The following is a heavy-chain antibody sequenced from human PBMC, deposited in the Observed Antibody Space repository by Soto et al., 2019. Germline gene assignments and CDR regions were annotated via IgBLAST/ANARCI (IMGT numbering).Heavy chain of an antibody. J-gene: IGHJ5*02. Sequence: QVQLQESGPGLVKPSQTLSLTCTVSGDSISSNNNYWSWIRQPPGEVLEWIGFISYSGTTSYSPSLKRRVAISLDTSKNQFSLSLSSVTAADTAVYYCARGRGYSYGLDPWGQGTLVTVSS. CDR2: ISYSGTT. V-gene: IGHV4-30-4*01. D-gene: IGHD5-18*01. CDR1: GDSISSNNNY. CDR3: ARGRGYSYGLDP.